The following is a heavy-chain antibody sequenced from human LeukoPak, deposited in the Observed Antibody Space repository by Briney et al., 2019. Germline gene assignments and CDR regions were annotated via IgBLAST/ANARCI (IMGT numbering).Heavy chain of an antibody. Sequence: GSSVKVSCKASGGTFSSYAISWVRQAPGQGLEWMGRIIPILGIANYAQKSQGRVTITADKSTSTAYMELSSLRSEDTAVYYCARVEYSYGYDYWGQGTLVTVSS. CDR3: ARVEYSYGYDY. CDR2: IIPILGIA. CDR1: GGTFSSYA. V-gene: IGHV1-69*04. D-gene: IGHD5-18*01. J-gene: IGHJ4*02.